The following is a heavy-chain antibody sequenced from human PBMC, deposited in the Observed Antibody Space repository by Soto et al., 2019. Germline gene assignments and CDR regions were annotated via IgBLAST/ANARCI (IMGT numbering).Heavy chain of an antibody. CDR3: ARLVSHCLRGSCDDYNFSGLDV. CDR2: IYYAGGT. J-gene: IGHJ6*02. Sequence: QLQESRPGLLKASETLSLTCTVSGGSNSSTDHYWGWIRQPPGKGLEWLGSIYYAGGTFHNPSRRWQDTLSVDTSRIQFSLRLSSVTASHTAVYYCARLVSHCLRGSCDDYNFSGLDVWGQGTTVTVSS. CDR1: GGSNSSTDHY. V-gene: IGHV4-39*01. D-gene: IGHD2-15*01.